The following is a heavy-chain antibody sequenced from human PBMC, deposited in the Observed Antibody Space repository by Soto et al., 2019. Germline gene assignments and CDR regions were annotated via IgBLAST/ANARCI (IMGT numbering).Heavy chain of an antibody. CDR3: ALSWYSYYFDL. CDR1: GFTFSSYV. CDR2: IWYDGSDK. V-gene: IGHV3-33*08. D-gene: IGHD1-1*01. Sequence: LRLSCAASGFTFSSYVMHWVRQAPGKGLELVAVIWYDGSDKYYADSVKGRFTISRDNSKNTLYLQMNSLRVEDTAVYYCALSWYSYYFDLWGQGTLVTVSS. J-gene: IGHJ4*02.